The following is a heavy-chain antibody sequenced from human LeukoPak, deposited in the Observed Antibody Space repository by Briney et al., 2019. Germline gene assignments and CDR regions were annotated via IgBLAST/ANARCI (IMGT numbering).Heavy chain of an antibody. CDR1: GFTFRSYA. CDR2: ISGSGGST. J-gene: IGHJ4*02. Sequence: PGGSLRLSCAASGFTFRSYAMTWVRQAPGKGLEWVAAISGSGGSTYYPDSVKGRITISRDNSKNTLYLQMNSLRAEDTAVYYCAKDLRYEISTGYCDYWGQGTLVTVSS. CDR3: AKDLRYEISTGYCDY. V-gene: IGHV3-23*01. D-gene: IGHD3-9*01.